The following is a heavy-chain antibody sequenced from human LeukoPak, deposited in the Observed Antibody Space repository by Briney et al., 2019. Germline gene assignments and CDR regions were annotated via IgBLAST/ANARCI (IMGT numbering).Heavy chain of an antibody. V-gene: IGHV1-69*05. J-gene: IGHJ6*02. CDR2: IIPIFGTA. CDR1: GGTFSSYA. CDR3: ASLSITIFGVVATPQSYYYGMDV. D-gene: IGHD3-3*01. Sequence: ASVKVSCKASGGTFSSYAISWVRQAPGQGLEWMGGIIPIFGTANYAQKFQGRVTMTRDTSTSTVYMELSSLRSEDTAVYYCASLSITIFGVVATPQSYYYGMDVWGQGTTVTVSS.